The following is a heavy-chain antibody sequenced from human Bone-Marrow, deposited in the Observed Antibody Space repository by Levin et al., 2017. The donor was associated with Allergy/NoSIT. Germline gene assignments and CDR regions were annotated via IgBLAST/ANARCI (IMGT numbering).Heavy chain of an antibody. V-gene: IGHV4-59*08. CDR3: ARLWFGELLGTGGVFDY. J-gene: IGHJ4*02. D-gene: IGHD3-10*01. CDR1: GGSISSYY. CDR2: IYYSGST. Sequence: SETLSLTCTVSGGSISSYYWSWIRQPPGKGLEWIGYIYYSGSTNYNPSLKSRVTISVDTSKNQFSLKLSSVTAADTAVYYCARLWFGELLGTGGVFDYWGQGTLVTVSS.